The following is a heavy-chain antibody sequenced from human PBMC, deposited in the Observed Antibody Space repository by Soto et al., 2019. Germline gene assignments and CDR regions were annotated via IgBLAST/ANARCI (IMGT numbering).Heavy chain of an antibody. CDR3: ARYMRSNNYYYGMDV. V-gene: IGHV3-48*03. CDR2: ISYSGTTI. Sequence: SGGSLRLSCAASGFIFSSYEMNWVRQAPGKGLEWVSYISYSGTTIYYADSVKGRFTISRDNAKNSLYLQMNSLRAEDTAVYYCARYMRSNNYYYGMDVWGQGTTVTVSS. CDR1: GFIFSSYE. D-gene: IGHD3-16*01. J-gene: IGHJ6*02.